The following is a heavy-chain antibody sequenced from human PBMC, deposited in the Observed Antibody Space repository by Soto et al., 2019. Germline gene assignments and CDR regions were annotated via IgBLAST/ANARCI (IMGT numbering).Heavy chain of an antibody. D-gene: IGHD6-19*01. V-gene: IGHV1-2*02. J-gene: IGHJ5*02. CDR2: INPNSGGT. Sequence: ASVKVSCKASGYTITGYYMHKVRQAPGQGLEWMGWINPNSGGTNYAQKFQGRVTMTRDTSISTAYMELSRLRSDDTAVYYCARAPDGGSGWYRPRLDPWGQGTLVTVSS. CDR3: ARAPDGGSGWYRPRLDP. CDR1: GYTITGYY.